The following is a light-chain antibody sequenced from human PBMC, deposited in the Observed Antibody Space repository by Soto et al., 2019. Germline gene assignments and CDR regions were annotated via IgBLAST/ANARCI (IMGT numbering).Light chain of an antibody. Sequence: DIVMTQSPDSLAVSLGERATINCKSSQSVLYSSNNKNYLAWYQQKPGQPPKLLIYWASTRQSGVPDRFSGSGSETDFTLTISGLQAEDVAVYYCQQYYSTPPYTFGQGTKLEIK. CDR2: WAS. CDR1: QSVLYSSNNKNY. V-gene: IGKV4-1*01. CDR3: QQYYSTPPYT. J-gene: IGKJ2*01.